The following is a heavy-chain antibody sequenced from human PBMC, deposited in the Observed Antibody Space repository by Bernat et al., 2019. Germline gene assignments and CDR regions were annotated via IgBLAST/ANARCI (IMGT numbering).Heavy chain of an antibody. Sequence: EVQLVESGGGLVQPGGSLRLSCAASGFTFSSYCMSWVRQAPGKGLEWVASIKEDGSEKDYVDSVKGRFTISRDNAKNSLYLKMNSLRAEDTAVYYCARDYEGVWGQGTTVTVSS. J-gene: IGHJ6*02. CDR3: ARDYEGV. V-gene: IGHV3-7*01. CDR1: GFTFSSYC. CDR2: IKEDGSEK. D-gene: IGHD3-16*01.